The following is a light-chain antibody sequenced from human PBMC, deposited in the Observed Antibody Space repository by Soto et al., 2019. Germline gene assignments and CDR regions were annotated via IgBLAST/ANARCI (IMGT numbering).Light chain of an antibody. V-gene: IGKV3-20*01. CDR3: QQYVRSPFT. J-gene: IGKJ3*01. Sequence: EIVLTQSPGTLSLSPGERATLSCRASQSVTSTYVAWYQQKPGQAPRLLIYGASSRATGIPDRFTGSGSGTDFTLTISRLDPEDFAVYYCQQYVRSPFTFGPGTKVDIK. CDR1: QSVTSTY. CDR2: GAS.